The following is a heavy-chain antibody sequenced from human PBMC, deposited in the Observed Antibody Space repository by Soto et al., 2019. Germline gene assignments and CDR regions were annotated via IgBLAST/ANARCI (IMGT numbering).Heavy chain of an antibody. J-gene: IGHJ5*02. CDR2: IYHSGST. Sequence: QLQLQESGSGLVKPSQTLSLTCADSGGSISSGGYSWSWIGQPPGKGLEWIGYIYHSGSTYYNPSLKSRVTISVDRSKNQFSLKLSSVTAADTAVYYWARAKTVTTPGWFDPWGQGTLVTVSS. V-gene: IGHV4-30-2*01. D-gene: IGHD4-17*01. CDR3: ARAKTVTTPGWFDP. CDR1: GGSISSGGYS.